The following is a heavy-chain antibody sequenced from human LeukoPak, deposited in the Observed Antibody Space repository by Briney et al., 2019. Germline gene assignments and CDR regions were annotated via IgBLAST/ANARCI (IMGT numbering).Heavy chain of an antibody. V-gene: IGHV3-23*01. Sequence: GGSLRLSCAASGFTFSSYAMSWVRQAPGKGLEWVSAISGSGGSTYYADSVKGRFTISRDNSKNTLYLQMNSLRAEDTAAYYCAKLLMATVTYFDYWGQGTLVTVSS. CDR2: ISGSGGST. J-gene: IGHJ4*02. CDR1: GFTFSSYA. CDR3: AKLLMATVTYFDY. D-gene: IGHD4-17*01.